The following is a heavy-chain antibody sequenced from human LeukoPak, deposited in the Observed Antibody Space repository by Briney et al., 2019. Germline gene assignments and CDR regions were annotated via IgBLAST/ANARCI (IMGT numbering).Heavy chain of an antibody. J-gene: IGHJ4*02. CDR3: ARNWFSTYFDY. V-gene: IGHV3-53*01. Sequence: GGSLRLSCAASGFTFRNAWMSWVRQAPGKGLEWVSLIYSDGSTYYADSVKGRFTISRDNSKNTLYLQMNSLRAEDTAVYYCARNWFSTYFDYWGQGALVSVSS. D-gene: IGHD3-10*01. CDR2: IYSDGST. CDR1: GFTFRNAW.